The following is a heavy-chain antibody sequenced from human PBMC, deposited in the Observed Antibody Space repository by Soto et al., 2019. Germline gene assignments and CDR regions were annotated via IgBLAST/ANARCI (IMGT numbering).Heavy chain of an antibody. CDR3: ARAKAPGGDPEVDDY. CDR1: GFTFSSYS. CDR2: ISSSSSYI. J-gene: IGHJ4*02. D-gene: IGHD2-21*01. Sequence: EVQLVESGGGLVKPGGSLRLSCAASGFTFSSYSMNWVRQAPGKGLEWASSISSSSSYIYYADSVKGRFTISRDNAKNSLYLQMNSLRAEDTAVYYCARAKAPGGDPEVDDYWGQGTLVTVSS. V-gene: IGHV3-21*01.